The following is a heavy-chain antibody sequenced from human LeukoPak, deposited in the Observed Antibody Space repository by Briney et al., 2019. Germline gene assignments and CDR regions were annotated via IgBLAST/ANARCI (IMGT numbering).Heavy chain of an antibody. J-gene: IGHJ4*02. CDR1: GYNFARYG. D-gene: IGHD5-12*01. V-gene: IGHV1-18*01. Sequence: ASVKVSCKTSGYNFARYGVTWVRQAPGRGLEWMGWIAAYNNKTDYAQKVQERVILTTDISTSTAYMELRNLRYDDTAVYYCVRVGSVVATISNYWGQGTLVLVPS. CDR2: IAAYNNKT. CDR3: VRVGSVVATISNY.